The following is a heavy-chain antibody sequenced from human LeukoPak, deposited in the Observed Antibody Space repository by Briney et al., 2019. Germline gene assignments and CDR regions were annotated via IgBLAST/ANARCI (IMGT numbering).Heavy chain of an antibody. CDR3: ARVRTSTNLNWFDP. V-gene: IGHV4-4*02. CDR2: IYHTGST. J-gene: IGHJ5*02. Sequence: SGTLSLTCAVSGGSISTTNWWNWVRQPPGKGLEWIGEIYHTGSTNYNPSLKSRVTISVDKSKNQFSPKLSSVTAADTAVYYCARVRTSTNLNWFDPWGQGTLVTVSS. CDR1: GGSISTTNW. D-gene: IGHD2-2*01.